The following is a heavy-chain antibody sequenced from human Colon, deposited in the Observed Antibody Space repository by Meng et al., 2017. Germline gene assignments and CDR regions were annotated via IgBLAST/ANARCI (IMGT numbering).Heavy chain of an antibody. Sequence: SGPTLVKPTQTLTLTCSFSVFSLSTTAMGVTWVRQPPGKALEWLALIDWRDEKYYSTSLKTRLTISKDTSNNQVVLTMTNMDPVDTATYYCARTSTGYSSGWYWFDYWGQGTLVTVSS. V-gene: IGHV2-70*20. J-gene: IGHJ4*02. CDR1: VFSLSTTAMG. D-gene: IGHD6-19*01. CDR3: ARTSTGYSSGWYWFDY. CDR2: IDWRDEK.